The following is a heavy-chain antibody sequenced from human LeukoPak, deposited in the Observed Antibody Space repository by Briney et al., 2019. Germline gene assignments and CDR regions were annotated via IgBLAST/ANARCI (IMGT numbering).Heavy chain of an antibody. CDR1: GGSFSSYY. D-gene: IGHD7-27*01. CDR2: IYHSGST. V-gene: IGHV4-59*01. J-gene: IGHJ3*02. Sequence: SETLSLTCTVSGGSFSSYYWSWIRQPPGKGLEWIGYIYHSGSTDYNPSLTSRVTLSVDMSKNQFSLTVRSVTAAHTAVYYCARVSGDTALDAFDIWGQGTKVTVSS. CDR3: ARVSGDTALDAFDI.